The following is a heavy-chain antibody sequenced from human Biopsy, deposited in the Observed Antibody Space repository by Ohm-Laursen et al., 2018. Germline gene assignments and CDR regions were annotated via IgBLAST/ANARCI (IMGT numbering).Heavy chain of an antibody. CDR1: GESFNGYY. D-gene: IGHD3-22*01. V-gene: IGHV4-34*01. Sequence: GTLSLTCAVYGESFNGYYWSWIRQTPGKGLEWIGEINHSGRTNYNPSLKSRVTISVDTSKNQFSRKVRSVTAADTAVYYCVRGVDYYDPYHYYALDVWGQGTTVTVSS. J-gene: IGHJ6*02. CDR2: INHSGRT. CDR3: VRGVDYYDPYHYYALDV.